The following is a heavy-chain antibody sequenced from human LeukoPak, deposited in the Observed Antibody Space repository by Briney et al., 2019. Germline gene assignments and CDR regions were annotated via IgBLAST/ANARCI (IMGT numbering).Heavy chain of an antibody. CDR1: GDSINIYY. J-gene: IGHJ2*01. CDR3: DRSKGSWYSDR. D-gene: IGHD2-15*01. V-gene: IGHV4-59*01. CDR2: IYYRGST. Sequence: SETLSLTCTVSGDSINIYYWSWIRQPPGRGLEWIGNIYYRGSTNYNPSLKSRVAISVDTSKNQFFLKLTSATAGDTAVYYWDRSKGSWYSDRWGRGSLVTVPS.